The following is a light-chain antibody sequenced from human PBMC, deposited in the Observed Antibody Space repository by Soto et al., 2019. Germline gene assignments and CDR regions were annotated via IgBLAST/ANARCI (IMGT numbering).Light chain of an antibody. J-gene: IGKJ1*01. CDR1: QSVSSN. V-gene: IGKV3-15*01. Sequence: EIVMTQSPATLSVSPGERATLSCRASQSVSSNLAGYQQKPGQAPRLLIYGASTRATGIPARFSGSGSGTEFTLTISSLQSEDFAVYYCQQYTNWRTFGQGTKVDI. CDR3: QQYTNWRT. CDR2: GAS.